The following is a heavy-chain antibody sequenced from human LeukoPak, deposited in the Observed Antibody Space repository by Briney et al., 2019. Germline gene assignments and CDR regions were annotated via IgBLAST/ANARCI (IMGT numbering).Heavy chain of an antibody. D-gene: IGHD3-22*01. CDR2: IFYSGST. CDR1: GGSISTSY. J-gene: IGHJ4*02. Sequence: SETLSLTCTVSGGSISTSYWSWIRQPPGKGLEWIGNIFYSGSTNYNPSLKSRVTISVDTSNNQFSPELASVTAADTAVYYCGGGYYYSVDFWGQGTLVTVSS. V-gene: IGHV4-59*01. CDR3: GGGYYYSVDF.